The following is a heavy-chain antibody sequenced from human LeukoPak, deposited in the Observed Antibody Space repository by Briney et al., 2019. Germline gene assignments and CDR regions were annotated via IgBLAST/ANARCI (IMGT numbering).Heavy chain of an antibody. CDR1: GYSISSGYY. CDR3: ARVTRYYYGSGSYYRPNWFDP. Sequence: PSETLSLTCTVSGYSISSGYYWGWIRQPPGKGLEWIGSIYHSGSTYYNPSLKSRVTILVDRSKNQFSLKLSSVTAADTAVYYCARVTRYYYGSGSYYRPNWFDPWGQGTLVTVSS. CDR2: IYHSGST. V-gene: IGHV4-38-2*02. D-gene: IGHD3-10*01. J-gene: IGHJ5*02.